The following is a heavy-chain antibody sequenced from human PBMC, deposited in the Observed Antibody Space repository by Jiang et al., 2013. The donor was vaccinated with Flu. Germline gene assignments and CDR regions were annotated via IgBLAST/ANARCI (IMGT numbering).Heavy chain of an antibody. D-gene: IGHD2-2*01. V-gene: IGHV2-5*02. Sequence: GVGWVRQPPGKALEWLALIYWDGGERYSPSLKNRLTITKATSKNQVVLTMTNMDTVDTGRYFCARETQYLLDNWGQGILITVSS. CDR3: ARETQYLLDN. CDR2: IYWDGGE. J-gene: IGHJ4*02. CDR1: G.